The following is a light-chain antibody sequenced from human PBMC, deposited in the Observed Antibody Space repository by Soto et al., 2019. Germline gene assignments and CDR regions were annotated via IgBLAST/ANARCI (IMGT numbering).Light chain of an antibody. CDR2: DAS. CDR1: QDIDNY. J-gene: IGKJ5*01. V-gene: IGKV1-33*01. CDR3: QHYDHVQVT. Sequence: IQLTQSPSSLSASVGDRVTITCQASQDIDNYLNWYQQKPGKAPNLLIYDASNLGTGVPSRFSGGGSGTDFTFTITSLQPEDIATYYCQHYDHVQVTFGQGTRLEIK.